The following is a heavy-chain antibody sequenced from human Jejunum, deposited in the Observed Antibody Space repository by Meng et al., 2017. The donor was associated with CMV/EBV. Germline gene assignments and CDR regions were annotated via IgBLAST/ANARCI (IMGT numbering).Heavy chain of an antibody. CDR2: VNSDGSRT. V-gene: IGHV3-74*01. J-gene: IGHJ4*02. Sequence: SGCTFSNYWRDWVRQTPGKGLVWVSRVNSDGSRTSYADSVKGRFIISRDNAKNTLYLQMNGLRAEDTAVYYCARSAAYYYDSSGYLRYWGQGTLVTVSS. D-gene: IGHD3-22*01. CDR3: ARSAAYYYDSSGYLRY. CDR1: GCTFSNYW.